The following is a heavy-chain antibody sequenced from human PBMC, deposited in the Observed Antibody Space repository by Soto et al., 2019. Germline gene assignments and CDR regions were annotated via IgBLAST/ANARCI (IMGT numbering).Heavy chain of an antibody. CDR1: GFTFSNYN. CDR2: ISRSSGTI. CDR3: ARNGDYHYYFDY. D-gene: IGHD4-17*01. V-gene: IGHV3-48*02. J-gene: IGHJ4*02. Sequence: EVQVVESGGGLIQPGGSLRLSCAASGFTFSNYNMNWVRQAPGKGLEWISYISRSSGTIYYADSVKGRFTISRDNVENSLYLQMNNLRDEDTAVYYCARNGDYHYYFDYWGQGTPVTVSS.